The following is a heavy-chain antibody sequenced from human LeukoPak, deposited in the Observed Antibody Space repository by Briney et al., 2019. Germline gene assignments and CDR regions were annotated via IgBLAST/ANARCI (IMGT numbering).Heavy chain of an antibody. J-gene: IGHJ4*02. Sequence: GGSLRLSCVASGFTFSNYSMNWVRQAPGKGLEWVSSISGSNSYIYYADSVRGRFTISRDNAKNSLYLQMNSLRAEDTAVYYCARAKSPYYYDSSGYQGWGQGTLVTVSS. D-gene: IGHD3-22*01. CDR1: GFTFSNYS. CDR2: ISGSNSYI. V-gene: IGHV3-21*01. CDR3: ARAKSPYYYDSSGYQG.